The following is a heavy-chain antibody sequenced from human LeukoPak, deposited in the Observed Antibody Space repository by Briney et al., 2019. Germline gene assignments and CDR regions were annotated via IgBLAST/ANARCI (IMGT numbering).Heavy chain of an antibody. Sequence: SVKVSCTASGGTFSSYAISWVRQAPGQGLEWMGGIIPIFGTANYAQKFQGRVTITADESTSTAYMELSSLRSEDTAVYYCARGAYYYDSSGFSQFDYWGQGTLVTVSS. CDR2: IIPIFGTA. CDR1: GGTFSSYA. J-gene: IGHJ4*02. V-gene: IGHV1-69*13. CDR3: ARGAYYYDSSGFSQFDY. D-gene: IGHD3-22*01.